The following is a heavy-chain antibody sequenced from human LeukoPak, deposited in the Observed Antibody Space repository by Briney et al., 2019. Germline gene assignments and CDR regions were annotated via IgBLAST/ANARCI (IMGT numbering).Heavy chain of an antibody. CDR3: ARHGTSGTNLNWFDP. CDR2: IYYSGST. Sequence: TSETLSLTCSVSGGSVTGGGYYWSWIRQHPGKGLGWIGYIYYSGSTNYNPSLKSRVTISVDTSKNQFSLKLSSVTAAGTAVYYCARHGTSGTNLNWFDPWGQGTLVTVSS. D-gene: IGHD1-1*01. J-gene: IGHJ5*02. CDR1: GGSVTGGGYY. V-gene: IGHV4-61*08.